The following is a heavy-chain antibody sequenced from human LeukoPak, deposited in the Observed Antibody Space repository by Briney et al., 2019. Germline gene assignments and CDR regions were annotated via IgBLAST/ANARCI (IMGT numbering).Heavy chain of an antibody. CDR1: GYTFTSYG. V-gene: IGHV1-18*01. Sequence: ASVKVSCKASGYTFTSYGISWVRQAPGQGLEWMGWISAYNGNTNYAQKLQGRVTMTTDTSTSTAYMELRSLRSDDTAVYYCARDRGDWNIWAFDIWGQGTMVTVSS. D-gene: IGHD1/OR15-1a*01. CDR3: ARDRGDWNIWAFDI. CDR2: ISAYNGNT. J-gene: IGHJ3*02.